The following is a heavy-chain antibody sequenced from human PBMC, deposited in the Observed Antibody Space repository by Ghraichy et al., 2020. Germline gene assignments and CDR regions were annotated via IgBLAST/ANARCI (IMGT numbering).Heavy chain of an antibody. CDR3: ARLGVWFGELGWYFDL. V-gene: IGHV4-39*01. CDR2: IYYSGST. D-gene: IGHD3-10*01. J-gene: IGHJ2*01. CDR1: GGSISSSGYY. Sequence: SETLSLTCTVSGGSISSSGYYWGWIRQPPGKGLEWIGSIYYSGSTYYNPSLKSRVTISVDTSKNQFSLKLSSVTAADTAVYYCARLGVWFGELGWYFDLWGRGTLVTVSS.